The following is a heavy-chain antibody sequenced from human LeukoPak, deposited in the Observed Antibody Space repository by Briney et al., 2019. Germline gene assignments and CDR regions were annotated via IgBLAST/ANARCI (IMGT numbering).Heavy chain of an antibody. V-gene: IGHV4-34*01. J-gene: IGHJ4*02. CDR2: INHSGST. CDR1: GGSFSGYY. CDR3: ATNRLRFLEWFDY. Sequence: SETLSLTCAVYGGSFSGYYWSWIRQPPGKGLEWIGEINHSGSTNYNPSLKSRVTISVDTSKNQFSLKLSSVTAADTAVYYCATNRLRFLEWFDYWGQGTLVTVSS. D-gene: IGHD3-3*01.